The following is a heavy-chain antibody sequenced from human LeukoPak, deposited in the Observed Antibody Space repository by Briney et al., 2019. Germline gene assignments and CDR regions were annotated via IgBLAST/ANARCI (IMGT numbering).Heavy chain of an antibody. V-gene: IGHV3-30*18. CDR1: GFTFSSYG. J-gene: IGHJ4*02. D-gene: IGHD1-26*01. Sequence: GRSLRLSCAASGFTFSSYGMHWVRQAPGKGLEWVAVISYDGNNKYYADSVKGRLTISRDNSKNTLYLQMNSLRVEDTAVYYCAKEIGGSGSYACDYWGQGTLVTVSS. CDR3: AKEIGGSGSYACDY. CDR2: ISYDGNNK.